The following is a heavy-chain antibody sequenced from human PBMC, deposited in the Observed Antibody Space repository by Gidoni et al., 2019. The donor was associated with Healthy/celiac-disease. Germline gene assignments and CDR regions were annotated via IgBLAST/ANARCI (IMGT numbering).Heavy chain of an antibody. V-gene: IGHV3-21*01. J-gene: IGHJ4*02. D-gene: IGHD2-21*02. CDR3: ARASTKVGTVVTQDGLDY. CDR2: ISSSSSYI. CDR1: GFTFSSYS. Sequence: EVQLVESGGGLVKPGGSLRLSCAASGFTFSSYSMTWVRQAPGKGLEWVSSISSSSSYIYYADSVKGRFTTSRDNAKNSLYLQMNSLRAEDTAVYYCARASTKVGTVVTQDGLDYWGQGTLVTVSS.